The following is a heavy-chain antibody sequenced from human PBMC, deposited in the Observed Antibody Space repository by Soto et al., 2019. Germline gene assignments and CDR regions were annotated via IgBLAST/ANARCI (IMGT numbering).Heavy chain of an antibody. J-gene: IGHJ6*03. Sequence: GGSLRLSCAASGFTFSSYAMHWVRQAPGKGLEWVAVISYDGSNKYYADSVKGRFTISRDNSKNTLYLQMNSLRAEDTAVYYCARTGDYGDYLGYHYYYMDVWGKGTTVTVSS. CDR3: ARTGDYGDYLGYHYYYMDV. CDR1: GFTFSSYA. CDR2: ISYDGSNK. D-gene: IGHD4-17*01. V-gene: IGHV3-30-3*01.